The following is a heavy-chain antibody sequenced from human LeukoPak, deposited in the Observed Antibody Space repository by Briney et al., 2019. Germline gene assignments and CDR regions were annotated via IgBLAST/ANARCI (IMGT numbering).Heavy chain of an antibody. J-gene: IGHJ3*02. CDR3: ARDRSPSDTAMDAFDI. Sequence: GGSLRPSCAASGFTFSSYSMNWVRQAPGKGLEWVSSISSSSSYIYYADSVKGRFTISRDNAKNSLYLQMNSLRAEDTAVYYCARDRSPSDTAMDAFDIWGQGTMVTVSS. CDR2: ISSSSSYI. V-gene: IGHV3-21*01. CDR1: GFTFSSYS. D-gene: IGHD5-18*01.